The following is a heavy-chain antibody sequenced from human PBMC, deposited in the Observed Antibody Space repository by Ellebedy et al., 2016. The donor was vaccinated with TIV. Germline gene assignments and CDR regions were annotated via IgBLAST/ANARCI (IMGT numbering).Heavy chain of an antibody. D-gene: IGHD6-19*01. CDR2: ISSSGSTV. CDR1: GFSFSSYG. V-gene: IGHV3-48*03. J-gene: IGHJ6*02. CDR3: ARDQETVALYGMDI. Sequence: GESLKISCATSGFSFSSYGMNWVRQAPGKGLEWVSFISSSGSTVYYTDSVKGRFTISRDNAKNSLYLQMNSLRAEDTALYYCARDQETVALYGMDIWGQGTTVTVSS.